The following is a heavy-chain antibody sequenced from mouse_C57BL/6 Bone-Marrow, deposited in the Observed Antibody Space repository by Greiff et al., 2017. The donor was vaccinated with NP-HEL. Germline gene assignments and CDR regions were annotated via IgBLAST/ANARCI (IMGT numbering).Heavy chain of an antibody. CDR1: GYTFTSYW. J-gene: IGHJ3*01. V-gene: IGHV1-50*01. CDR3: ARWAAQAIAY. CDR2: IDPSDSYT. Sequence: QVQLQQPGAELVKPGASVKLSCKASGYTFTSYWMQWVKQRPGQGLEWIGEIDPSDSYTNSNQKFKGKATLTVDTSPTTAYMQLSSVTSEDSAVYYCARWAAQAIAYWGEGTLVTVSA. D-gene: IGHD3-2*02.